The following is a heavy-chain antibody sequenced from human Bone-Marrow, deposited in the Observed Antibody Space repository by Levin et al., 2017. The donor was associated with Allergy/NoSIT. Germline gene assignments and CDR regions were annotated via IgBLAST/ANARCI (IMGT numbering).Heavy chain of an antibody. V-gene: IGHV4-59*08. Sequence: GSLRLSCTVSGGSISSYYWSWIRQPPGKGLEWIGYIYYSGSTNYNPSLKSRVTISVDTSKNQFSLKLSSVTAADTAVYYCARHSSSGWYYFDYWGQGTLVTVSS. CDR3: ARHSSSGWYYFDY. J-gene: IGHJ4*02. D-gene: IGHD6-19*01. CDR2: IYYSGST. CDR1: GGSISSYY.